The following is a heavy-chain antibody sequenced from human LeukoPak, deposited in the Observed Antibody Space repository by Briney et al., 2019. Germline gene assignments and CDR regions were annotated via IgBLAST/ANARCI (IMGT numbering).Heavy chain of an antibody. Sequence: SETLSLTCTVSGRSISSYYWNWIRQPPGKGLEWIGFIYYNGSTNYNPSPKSRVSISVDTSKNQFSLNLNSVTAADTAVFYCARHGSGWSFDYWGQGTLVTVSS. CDR1: GRSISSYY. CDR2: IYYNGST. CDR3: ARHGSGWSFDY. J-gene: IGHJ4*02. V-gene: IGHV4-59*08. D-gene: IGHD6-19*01.